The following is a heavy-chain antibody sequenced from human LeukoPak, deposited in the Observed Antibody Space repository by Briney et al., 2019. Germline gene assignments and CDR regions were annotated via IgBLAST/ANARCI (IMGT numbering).Heavy chain of an antibody. J-gene: IGHJ4*02. D-gene: IGHD6-19*01. CDR1: GYTFTGYY. CDR2: INPNSVGT. Sequence: ASVKVSCKASGYTFTGYYMHWVRQAPGQGLEWMGWINPNSVGTNYAQKFQGRVTMTRDTSISTAYMELRRLRSDDTAVYYCARGGNSGWRTPNDDYWGQGTLVTVSS. V-gene: IGHV1-2*02. CDR3: ARGGNSGWRTPNDDY.